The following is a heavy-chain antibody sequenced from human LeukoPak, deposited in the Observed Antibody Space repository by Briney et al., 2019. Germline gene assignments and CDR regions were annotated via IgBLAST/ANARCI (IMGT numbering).Heavy chain of an antibody. CDR1: GFTVSSNY. Sequence: GGSLRLSCAASGFTVSSNYMSWVRQAPGKGLEWVSVIYSGGSTYYADSVKGRFTISRDNSKNTLYLQINSLRAEDTAVYYCARAWFGELAFGYWGQGALVTVSS. V-gene: IGHV3-53*01. D-gene: IGHD3-10*01. J-gene: IGHJ4*02. CDR2: IYSGGST. CDR3: ARAWFGELAFGY.